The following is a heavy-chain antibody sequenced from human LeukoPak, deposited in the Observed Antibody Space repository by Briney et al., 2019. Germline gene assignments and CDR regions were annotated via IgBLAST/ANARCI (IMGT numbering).Heavy chain of an antibody. J-gene: IGHJ4*02. D-gene: IGHD2-15*01. CDR2: INYRGTINYRGGTGMT. Sequence: SETLSLTCTVSGGSISSYYWSWLRQPPGKGLEWIGSINYRGTINYRGGTGMTYYNPSLKSRVTILGDTSENQFFLKVNSVTAADTGVYYCVRAVSLLPPAWWGQGILVTVSS. CDR3: VRAVSLLPPAW. V-gene: IGHV4-59*04. CDR1: GGSISSYY.